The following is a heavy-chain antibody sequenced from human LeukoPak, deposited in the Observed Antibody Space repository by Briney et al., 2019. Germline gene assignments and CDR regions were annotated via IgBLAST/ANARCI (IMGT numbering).Heavy chain of an antibody. CDR2: IYSGGST. CDR1: GFTFSDYY. CDR3: ARGRGDLDFYYFDY. J-gene: IGHJ4*02. V-gene: IGHV3-66*01. Sequence: GGSLRLSCATPGFTFSDYYMSWVRQAPGKGLEWVSIIYSGGSTYYTDSVKGRFTISRDNSKNTLYLQMNSLRAEDTAVYYCARGRGDLDFYYFDYWGQGTLVTVSS. D-gene: IGHD3-3*01.